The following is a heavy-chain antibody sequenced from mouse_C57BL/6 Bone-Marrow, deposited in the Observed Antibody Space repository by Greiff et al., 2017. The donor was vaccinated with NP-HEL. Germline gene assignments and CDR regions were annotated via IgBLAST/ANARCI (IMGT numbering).Heavy chain of an antibody. CDR3: ARNWDVKGPWFAY. V-gene: IGHV1-78*01. D-gene: IGHD4-1*01. CDR1: GYTFTDHT. J-gene: IGHJ3*01. Sequence: VKLVESDAELVKPGASVKISCKVSGYTFTDHTIHWMKQRPEQGLEWIGYIYPRDGSTKYNEKFKGKATLTADKSSSTAYMQLNSLTSEDSAVYFCARNWDVKGPWFAYWGQGTLVTVSA. CDR2: IYPRDGST.